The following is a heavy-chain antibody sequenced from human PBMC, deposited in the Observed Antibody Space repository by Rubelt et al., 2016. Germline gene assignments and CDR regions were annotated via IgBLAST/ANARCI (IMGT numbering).Heavy chain of an antibody. J-gene: IGHJ3*02. D-gene: IGHD3-22*01. V-gene: IGHV3-11*03. CDR3: ARRSSDQIVVVITGERTDAFDI. Sequence: GRFTISRDNAKNSLYLQMNSLKTEDTAVYYCARRSSDQIVVVITGERTDAFDIWGQGTMVTVSS.